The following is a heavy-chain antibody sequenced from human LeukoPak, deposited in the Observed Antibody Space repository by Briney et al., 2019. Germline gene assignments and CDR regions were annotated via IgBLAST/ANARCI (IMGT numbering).Heavy chain of an antibody. Sequence: SETLSLTCTVSGGSISSSSYYWGWIRQPPGKGLEWIGSIYYSGGTNYNPSLKSRVTISVDTSKNQFSLKLSSVTAADTAVYYCARDRSDYYDSSGYYTEVDWYFDLWGRGTLVTVSS. CDR2: IYYSGGT. V-gene: IGHV4-39*07. CDR3: ARDRSDYYDSSGYYTEVDWYFDL. J-gene: IGHJ2*01. D-gene: IGHD3-22*01. CDR1: GGSISSSSYY.